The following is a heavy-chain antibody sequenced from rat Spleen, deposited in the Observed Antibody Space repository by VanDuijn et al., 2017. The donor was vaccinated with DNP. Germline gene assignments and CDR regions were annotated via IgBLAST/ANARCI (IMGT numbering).Heavy chain of an antibody. CDR1: GFSFSDSA. D-gene: IGHD1-11*01. Sequence: EVQLVESGGGVVQPGKSLKLSCAASGFSFSDSAMAWVRQSPKMGLEWVATIIYDGSHTFYRDSVQGRFIISRDNAKTTLYLQMDSLRSEDTATYYCTTFEGTNAWGQGTSVTVSS. V-gene: IGHV5S10*01. CDR3: TTFEGTNA. CDR2: IIYDGSHT. J-gene: IGHJ4*01.